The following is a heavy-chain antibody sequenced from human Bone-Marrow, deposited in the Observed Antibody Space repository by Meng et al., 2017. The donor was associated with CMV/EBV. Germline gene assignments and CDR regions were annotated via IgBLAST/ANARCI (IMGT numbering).Heavy chain of an antibody. CDR2: ISSSSSYI. CDR3: ARDGDCSSTSCWHYYYGMDV. Sequence: GGSLRLSCAASGFTFSSYSMNWVRQAPGKGLEWVSSISSSSSYIYYADSVKGRFTISRDNAKNSLYLQMNSLRAEDTAVYYCARDGDCSSTSCWHYYYGMDVWGQGTTVTVSS. CDR1: GFTFSSYS. D-gene: IGHD2-2*03. V-gene: IGHV3-21*01. J-gene: IGHJ6*02.